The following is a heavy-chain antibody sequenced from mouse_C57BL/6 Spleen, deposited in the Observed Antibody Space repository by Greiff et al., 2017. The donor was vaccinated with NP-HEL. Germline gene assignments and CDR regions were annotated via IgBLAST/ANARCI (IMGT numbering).Heavy chain of an antibody. CDR3: ARGDYYYGSSYYFDY. J-gene: IGHJ2*01. V-gene: IGHV1-78*01. CDR1: GYTFTDHT. D-gene: IGHD1-1*01. CDR2: IYPRDGST. Sequence: QVQLQQSDAELVKPGASVKISCKVSGYTFTDHTIHWMKQRPEQGLEWIGYIYPRDGSTKYNEKFKGKATLTADKSSSTAYMQLNSLTSEDSAVYFCARGDYYYGSSYYFDYWGQGTTLTGSS.